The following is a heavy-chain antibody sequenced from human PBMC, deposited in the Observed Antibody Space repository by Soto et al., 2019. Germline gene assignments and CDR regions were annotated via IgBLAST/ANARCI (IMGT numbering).Heavy chain of an antibody. CDR1: GVSISSNY. CDR3: ARSYPNTIFGVVPSRGLDV. V-gene: IGHV4-59*01. D-gene: IGHD3-3*01. Sequence: LSETLSLTCIVSGVSISSNYWSWIRQPPGQGLEWIGYIHYSGSTNFNPSLKNRVIMSVDTSKNQFSLRLSSVTAADTAVYYCARSYPNTIFGVVPSRGLDVWGQGATVTVSS. J-gene: IGHJ6*02. CDR2: IHYSGST.